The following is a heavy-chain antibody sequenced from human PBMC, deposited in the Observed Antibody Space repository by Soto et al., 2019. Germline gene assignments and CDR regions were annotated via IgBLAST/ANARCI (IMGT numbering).Heavy chain of an antibody. J-gene: IGHJ6*02. V-gene: IGHV4-59*01. CDR3: VRVVWQGCYDIDV. D-gene: IGHD4-17*01. Sequence: QVQLQESGPGLVKPSETLSLTCTVSGGSISSYYWSWIRQPPGKVLAWIGYIYYNGRTNYNTSIKRRLIISVEHSKNKSPLKLSSVTAADTAVYYCVRVVWQGCYDIDVWGQGTTVTVSS. CDR1: GGSISSYY. CDR2: IYYNGRT.